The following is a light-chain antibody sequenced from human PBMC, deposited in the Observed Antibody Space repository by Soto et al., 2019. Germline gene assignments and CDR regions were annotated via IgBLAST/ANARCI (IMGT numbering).Light chain of an antibody. CDR3: QSYDSSLSGYV. CDR2: DNS. CDR1: RSNIGSGYD. Sequence: QSALTQPPSVSGAPGQRVTISCTGSRSNIGSGYDVHWYQQLPGTAPKLLIYDNSNRPSGVPDRFSGSKSGTSASLAITGLQAEDEADYYCQSYDSSLSGYVFGTGTKVTVL. J-gene: IGLJ1*01. V-gene: IGLV1-40*01.